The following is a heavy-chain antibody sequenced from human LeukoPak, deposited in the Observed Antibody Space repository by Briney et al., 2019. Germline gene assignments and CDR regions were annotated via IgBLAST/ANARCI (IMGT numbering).Heavy chain of an antibody. D-gene: IGHD2-15*01. CDR2: IIPILGIA. V-gene: IGHV1-69*02. CDR3: ARGAATPLVPRMNYGMDV. Sequence: ASVKVSCKASGGTFRSYTISWVRQAPGQGLEWMGRIIPILGIANYAQKFQGRVTITADKSTSTAYMELSSLRSEDTAVYYCARGAATPLVPRMNYGMDVWGQGTTVTVSS. CDR1: GGTFRSYT. J-gene: IGHJ6*02.